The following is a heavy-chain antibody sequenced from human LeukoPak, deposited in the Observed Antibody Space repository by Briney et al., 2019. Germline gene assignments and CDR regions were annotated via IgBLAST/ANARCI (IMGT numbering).Heavy chain of an antibody. CDR3: ARHLAYSSSSTFDI. Sequence: PSETLSLTCTVSGGSISSSSYYWGWIRQPPGKGLEWIGSIYYSGSTYYNPSLKSRVTISVDTPKNQFSLKLSSVTAADTAVYYCARHLAYSSSSTFDIWGQRTMVTVSS. D-gene: IGHD6-6*01. V-gene: IGHV4-39*01. CDR1: GGSISSSSYY. CDR2: IYYSGST. J-gene: IGHJ3*02.